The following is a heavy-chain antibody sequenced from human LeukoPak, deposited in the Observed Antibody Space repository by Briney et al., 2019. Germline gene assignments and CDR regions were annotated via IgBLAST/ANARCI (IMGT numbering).Heavy chain of an antibody. CDR2: ISSSSSYI. D-gene: IGHD5-18*01. V-gene: IGHV3-21*01. Sequence: PGGSLRLSCAASGFTFSSYSMNWVRQAPGEGLEWVSSISSSSSYIYYADSVKGRFTISRDNAKNSLYLQMNSLRAEDTAVYYCASKGSGYSYGDSDYWGQGTLVTVSS. J-gene: IGHJ4*02. CDR1: GFTFSSYS. CDR3: ASKGSGYSYGDSDY.